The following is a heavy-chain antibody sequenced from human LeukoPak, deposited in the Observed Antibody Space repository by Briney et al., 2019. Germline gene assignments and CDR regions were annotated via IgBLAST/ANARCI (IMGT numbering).Heavy chain of an antibody. D-gene: IGHD6-19*01. CDR3: ARNSAVATSRSWFDP. V-gene: IGHV4-59*01. CDR1: GGSISSYY. Sequence: PSETLSLTCTVSGGSISSYYWSWIRQPPGKGLEWIGYIYYSGSTNYNPSFKSRVTISVDTSKNQFSLKLSSVTAADTAVYYCARNSAVATSRSWFDPWGQGTLVTVSS. J-gene: IGHJ5*02. CDR2: IYYSGST.